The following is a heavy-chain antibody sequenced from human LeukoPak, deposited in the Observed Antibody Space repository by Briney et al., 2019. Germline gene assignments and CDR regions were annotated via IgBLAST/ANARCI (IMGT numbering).Heavy chain of an antibody. CDR1: CGSISSYY. CDR2: IYYSGST. CDR3: ARQGGGFWYFDL. D-gene: IGHD6-25*01. V-gene: IGHV4-59*08. Sequence: SETLSLTCTVSCGSISSYYGSWIRQPPGKGLEWIGYIYYSGSTNYNPSLKSPFTISVDTSKNQFSLKLSSVTAADTAVYYCARQGGGFWYFDLWGRGTLVTVSS. J-gene: IGHJ2*01.